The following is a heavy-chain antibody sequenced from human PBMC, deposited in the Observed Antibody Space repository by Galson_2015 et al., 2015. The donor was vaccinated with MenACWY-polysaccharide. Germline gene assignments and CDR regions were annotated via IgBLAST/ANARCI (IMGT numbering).Heavy chain of an antibody. CDR3: ARVLKGLVGATPDY. J-gene: IGHJ4*02. Sequence: SLRLPCAASGFTFSSYRMNWVRQAPGKGLEWDSYISSGGTIYYADSVKGRFTISSDNAKNSLYLQMNSLRDDDTAVYYCARVLKGLVGATPDYWGQGTLVTVSS. V-gene: IGHV3-48*02. D-gene: IGHD1-26*01. CDR2: ISSGGTI. CDR1: GFTFSSYR.